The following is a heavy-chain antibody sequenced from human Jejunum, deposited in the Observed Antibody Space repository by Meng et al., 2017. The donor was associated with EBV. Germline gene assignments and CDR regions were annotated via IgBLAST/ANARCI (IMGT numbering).Heavy chain of an antibody. CDR1: GFSRSTIGVG. CDR3: AHFYDSSGYTDS. D-gene: IGHD3-22*01. Sequence: STLKSYRPTLVKPTQTLTLTCTFSGFSRSTIGVGVSWIRQPPGKALEGLALIYWDDDQRFSPSLRSRLTITKDTSKNQVVLTMTNMDPADTGTYFCAHFYDSSGYTDSWGQGTLVTVSS. J-gene: IGHJ5*01. CDR2: IYWDDDQ. V-gene: IGHV2-5*02.